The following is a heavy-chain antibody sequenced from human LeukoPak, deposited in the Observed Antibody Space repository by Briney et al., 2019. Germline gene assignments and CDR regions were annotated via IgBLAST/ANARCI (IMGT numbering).Heavy chain of an antibody. D-gene: IGHD1-1*01. CDR3: ARVGTSSNYYYYMDV. Sequence: GGSLRLSCAAPGFTFSSYTMNWVRQAPGKGLEWVSYISGSGGTTYYADSVKGRFTISRDNAKNSLYLQMNSPRAEDTAVYYCARVGTSSNYYYYMDVWGKGTTVTVSS. V-gene: IGHV3-48*04. CDR2: ISGSGGTT. J-gene: IGHJ6*03. CDR1: GFTFSSYT.